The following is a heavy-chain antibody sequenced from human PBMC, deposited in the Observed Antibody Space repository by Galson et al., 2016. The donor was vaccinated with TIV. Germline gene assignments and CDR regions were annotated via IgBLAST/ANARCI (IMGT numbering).Heavy chain of an antibody. D-gene: IGHD3-10*02. CDR1: GFTFSNYW. V-gene: IGHV3-74*01. J-gene: IGHJ4*02. Sequence: SLRLSCAASGFTFSNYWMYWVRQVPGKGLVWVSRLNNDGSRTAYADSVNFRFTISRDNAKNTLFLQMNSLRADDTALYYCARGLYEEYSVGLDSWCQGTLVTVSS. CDR3: ARGLYEEYSVGLDS. CDR2: LNNDGSRT.